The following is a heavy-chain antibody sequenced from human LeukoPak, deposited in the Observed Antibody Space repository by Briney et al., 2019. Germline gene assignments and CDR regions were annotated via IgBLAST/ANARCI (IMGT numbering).Heavy chain of an antibody. CDR2: ISSSSSYI. D-gene: IGHD3-16*01. CDR1: GFTFSSYS. Sequence: GGSLRLSCAASGFTFSSYSMNWVRQAPGRGLEWVSSISSSSSYIYYADSVKGRFTISRDNAKNSLYLQMNSLRAEDTAVYYCARHVSGNIDYWGQGTLVTVSS. J-gene: IGHJ4*02. V-gene: IGHV3-21*01. CDR3: ARHVSGNIDY.